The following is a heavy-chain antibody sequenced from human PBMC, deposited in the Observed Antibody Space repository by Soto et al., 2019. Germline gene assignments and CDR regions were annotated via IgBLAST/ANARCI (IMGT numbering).Heavy chain of an antibody. D-gene: IGHD3-22*01. CDR3: ARTMIVVVTQTHDAFDI. CDR2: ISYDGSNK. J-gene: IGHJ3*02. V-gene: IGHV3-30*03. CDR1: GFTFSSYG. Sequence: GGSLRLSCAASGFTFSSYGMHWVRQAPGKGLEWVAVISYDGSNKYYADSVKGRFTISRDNSKNTLYLQMNSLRAEDTAVYYCARTMIVVVTQTHDAFDIWGQGTMVTVSS.